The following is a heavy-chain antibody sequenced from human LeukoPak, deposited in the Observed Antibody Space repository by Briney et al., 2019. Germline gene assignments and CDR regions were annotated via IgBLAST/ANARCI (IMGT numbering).Heavy chain of an antibody. CDR1: GFTFSSYG. V-gene: IGHV3-30*02. CDR3: AKGPYLGGYCSGGSCYSWFDY. D-gene: IGHD2-15*01. Sequence: PGGSLRLSCAASGFTFSSYGMHWVCQAPGKGLEWVAFIRYDGSNKYYADSVKGRFTISRDNSKNTLYLQMNSLRAEDTAVYYCAKGPYLGGYCSGGSCYSWFDYWGQGTLVTVSS. CDR2: IRYDGSNK. J-gene: IGHJ4*02.